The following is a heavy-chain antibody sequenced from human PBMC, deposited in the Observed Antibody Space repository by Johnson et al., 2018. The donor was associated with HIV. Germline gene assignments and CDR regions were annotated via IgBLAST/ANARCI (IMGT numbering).Heavy chain of an antibody. CDR1: GFTVNSNY. Sequence: VQLVESGGGLVQPGGSLRLSCAASGFTVNSNYINWVRQAPGKGLECVSGIYSGGSTYYADSVTGRFTISRDNSKNTLYLQMNSRRPEDTAVYYCARDRPSGWPDAFDIWGQGTMVTVSS. V-gene: IGHV3-66*02. J-gene: IGHJ3*02. D-gene: IGHD6-19*01. CDR3: ARDRPSGWPDAFDI. CDR2: IYSGGST.